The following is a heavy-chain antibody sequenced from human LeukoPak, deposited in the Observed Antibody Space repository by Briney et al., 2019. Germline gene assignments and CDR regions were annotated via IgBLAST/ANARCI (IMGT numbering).Heavy chain of an antibody. CDR2: IKQDGSEK. J-gene: IGHJ3*02. V-gene: IGHV3-7*01. CDR3: ARELTNYDAFDI. Sequence: GGSLRLSCAASGFTFSSYAMSWVRQAPGKGLEWVANIKQDGSEKYYVDSVKGRFTISRDNAKNSLYLQMNSLRAEDTAVYYCARELTNYDAFDIWGQGTMVTVSS. D-gene: IGHD5-24*01. CDR1: GFTFSSYA.